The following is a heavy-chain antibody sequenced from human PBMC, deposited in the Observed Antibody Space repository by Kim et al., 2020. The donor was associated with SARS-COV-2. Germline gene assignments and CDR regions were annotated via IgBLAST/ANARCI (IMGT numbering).Heavy chain of an antibody. CDR3: VKEDGQWLVSY. J-gene: IGHJ4*02. D-gene: IGHD6-19*01. V-gene: IGHV3-64D*09. CDR2: ISSNGGST. Sequence: GGSLRLSCSASGFTFSSYAMHWVRQAPGKGLEYVSAISSNGGSTYYADSVKGRFTISRDNSKNTLYLQMSSLRAEDTAVYYCVKEDGQWLVSYWGQGTLVTVSS. CDR1: GFTFSSYA.